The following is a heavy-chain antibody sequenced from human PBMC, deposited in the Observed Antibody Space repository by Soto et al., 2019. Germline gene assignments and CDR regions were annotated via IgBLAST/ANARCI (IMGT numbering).Heavy chain of an antibody. CDR3: AKVIVLVPAASYGMDV. V-gene: IGHV4-59*02. CDR2: IYYNGNS. Sequence: QVHLRESGPGLVKPSETLSLTCTVSGGSVSDYYWGWIRQPPGRGLEWIGYIYYNGNSNYNPSLKSRVTMSVDTSKNQFSLKMSSVTAADTAIYYCAKVIVLVPAASYGMDVW. J-gene: IGHJ6*01. D-gene: IGHD2-2*01. CDR1: GGSVSDYY.